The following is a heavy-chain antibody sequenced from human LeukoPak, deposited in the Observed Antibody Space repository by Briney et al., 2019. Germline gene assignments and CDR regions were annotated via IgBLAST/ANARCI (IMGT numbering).Heavy chain of an antibody. V-gene: IGHV3-64*04. J-gene: IGHJ3*02. D-gene: IGHD3-16*01. Sequence: GGSLRLSCSASGFPFSSYAMHWVRQAPGKGLEYVSAISDSGGSTYYADSVKGRFTISRDNAKNSLFLEMSSLRADDTAVYFCARDVEGGTFDIWGQGTTVTVSS. CDR1: GFPFSSYA. CDR2: ISDSGGST. CDR3: ARDVEGGTFDI.